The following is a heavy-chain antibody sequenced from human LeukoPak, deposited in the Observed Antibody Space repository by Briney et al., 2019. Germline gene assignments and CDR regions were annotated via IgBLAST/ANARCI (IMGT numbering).Heavy chain of an antibody. D-gene: IGHD2-21*01. CDR2: IIPIFGTA. Sequence: GASVKVSCKASGGTFSSYAISWVRQAPGQGLEWMGGIIPIFGTANYAQKFQGRVTITADESTSTAYMELSSLRSEDTAVYYCATAVKVQCGGDCFDYWGQGTLVTVSS. V-gene: IGHV1-69*13. J-gene: IGHJ4*02. CDR1: GGTFSSYA. CDR3: ATAVKVQCGGDCFDY.